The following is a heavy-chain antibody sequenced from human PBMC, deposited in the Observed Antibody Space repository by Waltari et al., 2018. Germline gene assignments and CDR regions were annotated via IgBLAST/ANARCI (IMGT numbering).Heavy chain of an antibody. CDR3: ARGGDDDNGYPFDH. D-gene: IGHD2-8*01. V-gene: IGHV3-53*01. Sequence: EVQVVESGGGLIQPGGSLRLTCAASGFTVGSKYMSWIRQAPGKGLEYVSTIYSGGNIYYRDSVRGRFTISRDNSNNTLYLQMNSLRAEDTAVYYCARGGDDDNGYPFDHWGQGTLVTVSS. CDR1: GFTVGSKY. CDR2: IYSGGNI. J-gene: IGHJ4*02.